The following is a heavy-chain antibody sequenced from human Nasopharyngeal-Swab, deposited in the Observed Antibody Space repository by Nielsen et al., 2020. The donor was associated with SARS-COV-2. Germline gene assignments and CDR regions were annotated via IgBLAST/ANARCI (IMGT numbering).Heavy chain of an antibody. J-gene: IGHJ4*02. V-gene: IGHV3-7*01. CDR2: IKQDASEK. Sequence: GESLKISCAASGFTFGSYWMSWVRQAPGKGLEWVANIKQDASEKSYVDSVKGRFTISRDNAKKSLYLQMNSLRAEDTAVYYCERVYYGCLESWGQGTLVTVSS. CDR1: GFTFGSYW. D-gene: IGHD3-10*01. CDR3: ERVYYGCLES.